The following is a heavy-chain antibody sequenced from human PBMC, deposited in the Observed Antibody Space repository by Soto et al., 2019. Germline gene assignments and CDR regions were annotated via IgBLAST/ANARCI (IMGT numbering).Heavy chain of an antibody. Sequence: DVQLLESGGDLVQPGGSLRLSCAASGFTFSSYAMSWVRQAPGKGLEWVSSMSGAGRSSYDADSVKGRFTISRDNSKNTLYLQMNNVRAEDTALYYCAKGLIFGVENIYDYWGQGTLVTVSS. CDR3: AKGLIFGVENIYDY. V-gene: IGHV3-23*01. CDR1: GFTFSSYA. CDR2: MSGAGRSS. D-gene: IGHD3-3*01. J-gene: IGHJ4*02.